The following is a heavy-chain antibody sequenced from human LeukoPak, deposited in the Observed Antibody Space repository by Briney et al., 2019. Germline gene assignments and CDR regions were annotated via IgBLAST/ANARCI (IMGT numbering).Heavy chain of an antibody. Sequence: PGGSLRLSCAASGFTFSGSAMHWVRQASGKGLEWVGRIRSKANSYATAYAASVKGRFTISRDDSKNTAYLQMNSLKTEDTAVYYCTTNYDYVWGSYRYDLASFAWRQGTLVTVSS. CDR3: TTNYDYVWGSYRYDLASFA. CDR1: GFTFSGSA. D-gene: IGHD3-16*02. CDR2: IRSKANSYAT. V-gene: IGHV3-73*01. J-gene: IGHJ4*02.